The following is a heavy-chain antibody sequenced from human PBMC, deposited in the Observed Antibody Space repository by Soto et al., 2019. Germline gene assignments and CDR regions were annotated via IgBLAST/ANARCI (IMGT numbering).Heavy chain of an antibody. V-gene: IGHV3-30-3*01. J-gene: IGHJ6*02. CDR2: ISFDGTHE. CDR1: EFTFSSYA. CDR3: AKDQLTAGGDYYYYYGMDV. Sequence: GGSLRLSCAASEFTFSSYAMHWVRQAPGRGLEWVALISFDGTHEYYADSVKGRFTISRDNSKNTLYLQMNSLRVEDTALYYCAKDQLTAGGDYYYYYGMDVWGRGTAVTVSS. D-gene: IGHD6-13*01.